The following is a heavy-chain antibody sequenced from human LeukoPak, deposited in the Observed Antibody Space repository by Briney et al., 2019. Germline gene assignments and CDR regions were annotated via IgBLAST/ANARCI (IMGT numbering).Heavy chain of an antibody. CDR3: ARGNYYGSGSYV. J-gene: IGHJ6*04. V-gene: IGHV1-69*05. Sequence: SVKVSCKASGGTFISYAISWVRQAPGQGLEWMGRIIPIFGTANYAQKFQGRVTITTDESTSTAYMELSSLRSEDTAVYYCARGNYYGSGSYVWGKGTTVTVSS. CDR1: GGTFISYA. CDR2: IIPIFGTA. D-gene: IGHD3-10*01.